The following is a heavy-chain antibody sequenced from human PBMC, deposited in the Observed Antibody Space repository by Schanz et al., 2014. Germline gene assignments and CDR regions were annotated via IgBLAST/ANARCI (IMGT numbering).Heavy chain of an antibody. CDR1: GGTFSSYT. J-gene: IGHJ4*02. CDR2: IIPVLNIA. Sequence: QVQLVQSGAEVKKPGSSVKVSCKLSGGTFSSYTISWMRQAPGQGLEWMGKIIPVLNIATYAQRFQGRVSITADASTNTAYMELSSLTSEDTAVHYSARGRGFYDYWGQGTLVTVSS. D-gene: IGHD3-10*01. V-gene: IGHV1-69*02. CDR3: ARGRGFYDY.